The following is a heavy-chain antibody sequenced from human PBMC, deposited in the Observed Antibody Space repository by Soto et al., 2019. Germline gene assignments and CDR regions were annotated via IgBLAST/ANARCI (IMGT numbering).Heavy chain of an antibody. CDR2: IKNKANSYTT. CDR1: GFTFSDHY. D-gene: IGHD6-25*01. V-gene: IGHV3-72*01. J-gene: IGHJ4*02. Sequence: EVQLVESGGGLVQPGGSLRLSCAASGFTFSDHYMDWVRQAPGKGLEWVGRIKNKANSYTTEYAASVKDRFTISRDDSTNSLDLKMNSLKTEDTAVYYCARVRLGVTTRLFDYWGQGTLVTVSS. CDR3: ARVRLGVTTRLFDY.